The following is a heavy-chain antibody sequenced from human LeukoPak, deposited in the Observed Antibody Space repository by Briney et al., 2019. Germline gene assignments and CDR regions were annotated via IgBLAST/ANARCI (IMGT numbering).Heavy chain of an antibody. V-gene: IGHV4-59*11. Sequence: SKTLSLTCAVSGASMSTHYWSWIRQPPGKGLEWIGYMLDAVTTKDNPSLRSRFTLSADTSKNQFSLRLTSVTAADTAVYYCATIKRGNIFGYFDFWGQGIPVTVSS. CDR2: MLDAVTT. CDR3: ATIKRGNIFGYFDF. D-gene: IGHD5-18*01. J-gene: IGHJ4*02. CDR1: GASMSTHY.